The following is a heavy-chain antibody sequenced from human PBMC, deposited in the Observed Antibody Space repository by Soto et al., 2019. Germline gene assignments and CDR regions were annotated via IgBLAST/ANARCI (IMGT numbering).Heavy chain of an antibody. CDR2: VSFDGGND. Sequence: QVQLVESGGGVVQPGRSLRLSCAASGFTFDRFGMHWVRQAPGKGLEWVAVVSFDGGNDYFADSVKGRFTISRNNSKNTLYLQMNSLRAEDTAVYFCVKEKYYYDRSGMYYFDYWGQGTLVNVSS. J-gene: IGHJ4*02. D-gene: IGHD3-22*01. V-gene: IGHV3-30*18. CDR1: GFTFDRFG. CDR3: VKEKYYYDRSGMYYFDY.